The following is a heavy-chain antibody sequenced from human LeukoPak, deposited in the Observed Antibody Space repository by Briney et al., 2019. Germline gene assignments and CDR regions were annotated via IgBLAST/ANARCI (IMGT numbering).Heavy chain of an antibody. CDR1: GLTFSSSW. CDR3: ARYSGSFAGWLDP. J-gene: IGHJ5*02. Sequence: GGSLRLSCVASGLTFSSSWMNWIRQAPGKGPEWLTNINPAGSQKDYVESVKGRYTISRDNAQDSVFLQMNTLRAEDTAVFYCARYSGSFAGWLDPWGPGTLVTVSS. V-gene: IGHV3-7*01. D-gene: IGHD1-26*01. CDR2: INPAGSQK.